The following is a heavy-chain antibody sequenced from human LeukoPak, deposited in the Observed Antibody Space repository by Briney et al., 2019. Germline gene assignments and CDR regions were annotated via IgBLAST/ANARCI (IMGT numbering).Heavy chain of an antibody. CDR2: IYNSGST. CDR3: AREDCGGDCYRVRHERDAFDI. V-gene: IGHV4-38-2*02. J-gene: IGHJ3*02. CDR1: GYSISSGYY. D-gene: IGHD2-21*02. Sequence: SETLSLTCTVSGYSISSGYYWCWIRPPPGKGLEWIGSIYNSGSTYYNPSLKSRVTISVDTSKNQFSLRLSSVTAEDTAVYYCAREDCGGDCYRVRHERDAFDIWGQGTMVTVSS.